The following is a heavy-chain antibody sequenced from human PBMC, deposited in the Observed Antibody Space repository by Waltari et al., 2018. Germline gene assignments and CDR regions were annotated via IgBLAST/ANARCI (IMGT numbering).Heavy chain of an antibody. Sequence: QVQLVQSGAEVKKPGSSVKVSCKASGGTFSSYAISWVRTAPGQGLEWMGGIIPIFGTANYAHKFQGRVTITADESTSTAYMELSSLRSEDTAVYYCARAMYYDILTGYSFDYWGQGTLVTVSS. CDR1: GGTFSSYA. D-gene: IGHD3-9*01. CDR3: ARAMYYDILTGYSFDY. J-gene: IGHJ4*02. CDR2: IIPIFGTA. V-gene: IGHV1-69*01.